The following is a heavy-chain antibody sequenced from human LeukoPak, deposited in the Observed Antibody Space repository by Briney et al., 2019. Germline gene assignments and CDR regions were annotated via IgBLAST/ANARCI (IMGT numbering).Heavy chain of an antibody. J-gene: IGHJ3*02. V-gene: IGHV4-39*01. Sequence: SETLSLTCTVSGGSISSSSYYWGWIRQPPGKRLEWIGSIYYSGSTYYNPSLKSRVTISVDTSKNQFSLKLSSVTAADTAVYYCARGSDYYDSSGYLQHDAFDIWGQGTMVTVSS. CDR3: ARGSDYYDSSGYLQHDAFDI. CDR1: GGSISSSSYY. CDR2: IYYSGST. D-gene: IGHD3-22*01.